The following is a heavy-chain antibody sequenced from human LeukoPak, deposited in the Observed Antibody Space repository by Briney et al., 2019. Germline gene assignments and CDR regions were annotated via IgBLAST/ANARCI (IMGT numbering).Heavy chain of an antibody. V-gene: IGHV4-31*02. J-gene: IGHJ2*01. D-gene: IGHD4-17*01. CDR2: IFYSGST. CDR3: ARDFHGAWYFDL. CDR1: GVSISSYAYY. Sequence: SETLSLTCSVSGVSISSYAYYWSWIRQRPGKGLEWIGYIFYSGSTYYNPSLKNRVTISIDTSQTQFSLKLSSVTAADTAIYYCARDFHGAWYFDLWGRGTPVTVSA.